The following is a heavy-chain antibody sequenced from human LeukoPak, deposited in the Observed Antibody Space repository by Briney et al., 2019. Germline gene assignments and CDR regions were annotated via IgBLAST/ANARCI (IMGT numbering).Heavy chain of an antibody. V-gene: IGHV4-34*01. J-gene: IGHJ4*02. CDR2: INHSGST. CDR1: GGSFSGYY. CDR3: ARRCSSTSCYGHFDY. Sequence: SETLSLTCAVYGGSFSGYYWSWIRQPPGKGLEWIGEINHSGSTNYNPSLKSRVTISVDRSKNQFSLKLSSVTAADTAVYYCARRCSSTSCYGHFDYWGQGTLVTVSS. D-gene: IGHD2-2*01.